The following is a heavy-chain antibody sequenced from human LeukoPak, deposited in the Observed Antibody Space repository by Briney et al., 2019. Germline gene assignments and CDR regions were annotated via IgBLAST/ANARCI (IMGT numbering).Heavy chain of an antibody. CDR1: GYTLTELS. CDR2: FDPEDGKT. V-gene: IGHV1-24*01. J-gene: IGHJ6*02. D-gene: IGHD6-13*01. Sequence: ASVKLSCKVSGYTLTELSMFWVRQAPGKGLEWMGSFDPEDGKTVYAQKFQGRVTMTEDTSTDTAYMELSRLRSEDTAVYYCATGYLVTAGLMDVWGQGTTVTVSS. CDR3: ATGYLVTAGLMDV.